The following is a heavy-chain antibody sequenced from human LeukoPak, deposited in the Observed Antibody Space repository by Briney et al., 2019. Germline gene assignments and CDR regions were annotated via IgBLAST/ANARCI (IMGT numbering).Heavy chain of an antibody. D-gene: IGHD1-26*01. CDR2: IYTSGST. CDR3: ARGGWGSYYFQH. CDR1: GGSASSGSNY. Sequence: SQTLSLTCTVSGGSASSGSNYWNWIRQPAGKGLEWIGRIYTSGSTNYNPSLKSRVTISVDTSKNQFSLKLSSVTAADTAVYYCARGGWGSYYFQHWGQGTLVTVSS. V-gene: IGHV4-61*02. J-gene: IGHJ1*01.